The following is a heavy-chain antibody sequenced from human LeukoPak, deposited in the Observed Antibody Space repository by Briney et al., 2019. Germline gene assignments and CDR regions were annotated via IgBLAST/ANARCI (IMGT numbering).Heavy chain of an antibody. V-gene: IGHV4-34*01. Sequence: PSETLSLTCAVYGRSFRGFYWIWIRQTSGKGLEWIGEINHSGSTNYNPSLKSRVTMSVDTSKNQFSLNLRSMTAADAGIYSCAREDIAGRVTTILPYWGQGTRVTVSS. CDR3: AREDIAGRVTTILPY. CDR2: INHSGST. D-gene: IGHD5-12*01. CDR1: GRSFRGFY. J-gene: IGHJ4*02.